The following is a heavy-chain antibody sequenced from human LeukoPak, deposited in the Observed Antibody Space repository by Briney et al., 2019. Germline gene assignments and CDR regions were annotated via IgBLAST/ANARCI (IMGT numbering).Heavy chain of an antibody. D-gene: IGHD2-2*01. J-gene: IGHJ6*02. CDR2: MNPDSGNT. V-gene: IGHV1-8*01. CDR3: ARGPRYCSSTSCPISYYYYGMDV. CDR1: GYTFTSYD. Sequence: ASVKVSCKASGYTFTSYDINWVRQATGQGLEWMGWMNPDSGNTGYAQKFQGRVTMTRNTSISTAYMELSSLRSEDTAVYYCARGPRYCSSTSCPISYYYYGMDVWGQGTTVTVSS.